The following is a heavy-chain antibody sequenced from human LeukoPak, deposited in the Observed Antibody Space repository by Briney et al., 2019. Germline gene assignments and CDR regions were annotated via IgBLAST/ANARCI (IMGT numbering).Heavy chain of an antibody. Sequence: ASVKVSCKASGYDFITIATSWVRQAPGQGLEWMGWSSAYNGDGNFVQKFQGRVTMTTDTSTNTAYMELRSLRYDDTAVYYCADGSRGAFDIWGQGTMVTVSS. D-gene: IGHD1-26*01. CDR2: SSAYNGDG. CDR3: ADGSRGAFDI. J-gene: IGHJ3*02. V-gene: IGHV1-18*01. CDR1: GYDFITIA.